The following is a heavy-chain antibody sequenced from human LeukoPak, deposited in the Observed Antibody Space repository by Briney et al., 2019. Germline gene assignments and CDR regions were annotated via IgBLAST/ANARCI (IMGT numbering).Heavy chain of an antibody. CDR3: ARGGPSYYGSGSPFDY. V-gene: IGHV4-59*01. J-gene: IGHJ4*02. CDR1: GGSISTYY. D-gene: IGHD3-10*01. CDR2: IYYSGST. Sequence: SETLSLTCTVSGGSISTYYWSWVRHPPGEELEWIGYIYYSGSTNYNPSLKSRLTISVDTSKNQFSLKLNSVTAADTAVYYCARGGPSYYGSGSPFDYWGQGTLVTISS.